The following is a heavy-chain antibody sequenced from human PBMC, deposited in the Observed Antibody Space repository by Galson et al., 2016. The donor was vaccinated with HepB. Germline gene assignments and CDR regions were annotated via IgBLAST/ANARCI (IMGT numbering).Heavy chain of an antibody. Sequence: SLRLSCAASGFPFSSYGIHWVRQAPGKGLEWVAVIWYDGSRKYYVDSVRGRFTISRDNFKNMVYLQMNSLRAEDTAVYYCARNRRSGSYGDDFHIWGQGTIVTSSS. J-gene: IGHJ3*02. CDR2: IWYDGSRK. D-gene: IGHD1-26*01. V-gene: IGHV3-33*01. CDR1: GFPFSSYG. CDR3: ARNRRSGSYGDDFHI.